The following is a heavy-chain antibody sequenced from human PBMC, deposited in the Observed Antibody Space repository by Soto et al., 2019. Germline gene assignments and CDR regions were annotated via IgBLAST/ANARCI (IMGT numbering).Heavy chain of an antibody. CDR3: ARRYGVYFDY. J-gene: IGHJ4*02. CDR1: GGSISSYY. Sequence: SETLSLTCTVSGGSISSYYWSWIRQPPGKGLEWIGYIYYSGSTNYNPSLKSRVTISVDTSKNQFSLKLSSVTAADTAGYYCARRYGVYFDYWGQGTLVTVSS. V-gene: IGHV4-59*08. D-gene: IGHD4-17*01. CDR2: IYYSGST.